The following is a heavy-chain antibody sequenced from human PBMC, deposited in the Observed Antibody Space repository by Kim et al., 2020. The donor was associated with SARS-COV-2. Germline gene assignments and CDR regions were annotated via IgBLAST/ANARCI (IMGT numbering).Heavy chain of an antibody. J-gene: IGHJ3*02. V-gene: IGHV6-1*01. Sequence: SQTLSLTCAISGDSVSSNSAAWNWIRQSPSRGLEWLGRTYYRSKWYNDYAVSVKSRITINPDTSKNQFSLQLNSVTPEDTAVYYCASSSYSSSSNAFDIWGQGTMVTVSS. CDR3: ASSSYSSSSNAFDI. CDR1: GDSVSSNSAA. CDR2: TYYRSKWYN. D-gene: IGHD6-6*01.